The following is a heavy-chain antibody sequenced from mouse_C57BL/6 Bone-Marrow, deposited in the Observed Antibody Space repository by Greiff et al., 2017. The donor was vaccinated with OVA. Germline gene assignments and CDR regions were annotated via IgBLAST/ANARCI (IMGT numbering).Heavy chain of an antibody. CDR1: GYTFTSYW. J-gene: IGHJ3*01. V-gene: IGHV1-64*01. D-gene: IGHD2-13*01. CDR3: ARSLVGLGFAY. CDR2: IHPNSGST. Sequence: QVQLKQPGAELVKPGASVKLSCKASGYTFTSYWMHWVKQRPGQGLEWIGMIHPNSGSTNYNEKFKSKATLTVDKSSSTAYMQLSSLTSEDSAVYYCARSLVGLGFAYWGQGTLVTVSA.